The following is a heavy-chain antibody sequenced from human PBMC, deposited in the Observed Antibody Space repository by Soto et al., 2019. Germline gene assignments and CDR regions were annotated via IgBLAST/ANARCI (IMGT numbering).Heavy chain of an antibody. CDR2: VYSSGRT. D-gene: IGHD6-19*01. CDR3: APLHSSCPKYYYYNVDV. V-gene: IGHV4-4*07. J-gene: IGHJ6*02. CDR1: GASISSYY. Sequence: PSETLSLTCTVSGASISSYYWSWIRQPAGKGLEWIGRVYSSGRTNYNPSLKSRVTMSVDTSKSQFSLKLTSVTAADTAIYYCAPLHSSCPKYYYYNVDVWGPGPTVTVSS.